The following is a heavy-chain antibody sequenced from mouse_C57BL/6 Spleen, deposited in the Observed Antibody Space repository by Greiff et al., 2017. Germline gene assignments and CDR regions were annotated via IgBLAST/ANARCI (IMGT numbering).Heavy chain of an antibody. D-gene: IGHD2-5*01. Sequence: QVQLQQSGPELVKPGASVKISCKASGYAFSSSWMNWVKQRPGKGLEWIGRIYPGDGDTNYNGKFKGKATLTADKSSSTAYMQLSSLTSEDSAVYFCGRSYSNYVHFDYWGQGTTLTVSS. V-gene: IGHV1-82*01. CDR2: IYPGDGDT. J-gene: IGHJ2*01. CDR1: GYAFSSSW. CDR3: GRSYSNYVHFDY.